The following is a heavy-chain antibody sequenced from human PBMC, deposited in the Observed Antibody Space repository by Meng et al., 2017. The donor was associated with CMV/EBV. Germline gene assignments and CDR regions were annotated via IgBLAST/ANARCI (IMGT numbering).Heavy chain of an antibody. CDR3: ARRGGWFEP. Sequence: GSLRLSCAASGFTVSSNYMSWVRQAPGKGLEWIGSIYYSGTTYYNPSLKSRVTISVDTSKNQFSLNLTSVTAADTAVYYCARRGGWFEPWGQGTLVTVSS. CDR2: IYYSGTT. V-gene: IGHV4-39*01. D-gene: IGHD3-16*01. CDR1: GFTVSSNY. J-gene: IGHJ5*02.